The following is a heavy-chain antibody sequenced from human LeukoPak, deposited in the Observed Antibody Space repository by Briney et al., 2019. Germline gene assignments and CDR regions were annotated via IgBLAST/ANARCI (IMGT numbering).Heavy chain of an antibody. Sequence: GRSLRVSCAASGFTFDYYAMHWVRQAPGKGVECVSGISWNSGSIGYADSVKGRFTISRDNAKNSLYLQMNSLRAEDTALYYCAKDRDYYDSSGSLDYWGQGTLVTVSS. CDR2: ISWNSGSI. CDR1: GFTFDYYA. D-gene: IGHD3-22*01. J-gene: IGHJ4*02. CDR3: AKDRDYYDSSGSLDY. V-gene: IGHV3-9*01.